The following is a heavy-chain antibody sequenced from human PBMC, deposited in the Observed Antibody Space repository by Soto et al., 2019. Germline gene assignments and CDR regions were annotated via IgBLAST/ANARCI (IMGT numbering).Heavy chain of an antibody. D-gene: IGHD5-18*01. V-gene: IGHV3-48*03. CDR2: ISSSGSTI. J-gene: IGHJ4*02. Sequence: SGGSLRLSCAAPGFTFSSYEMNWVRQAPGKGLEWVSYISSSGSTIYYADSVKGRFTISRDNAKNSLYLQMNSLRAEDTAVYDCATLWDTAMVNPFDYWGQGT. CDR3: ATLWDTAMVNPFDY. CDR1: GFTFSSYE.